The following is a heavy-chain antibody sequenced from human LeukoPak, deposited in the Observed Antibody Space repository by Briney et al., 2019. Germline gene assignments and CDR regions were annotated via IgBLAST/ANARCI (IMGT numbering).Heavy chain of an antibody. J-gene: IGHJ6*02. V-gene: IGHV3-33*01. CDR1: GFTFSSYG. CDR3: ARGVVDYYDSSGYANYYYYGMDV. D-gene: IGHD3-22*01. CDR2: IWYDGSNK. Sequence: GRSLRLSCAASGFTFSSYGMHWVRQAPGKGLEWVAVIWYDGSNKYYADSVKGRFTISRDNSKNTLYLQMNSLRAEDTAVYYCARGVVDYYDSSGYANYYYYGMDVWGQGTTVTVSS.